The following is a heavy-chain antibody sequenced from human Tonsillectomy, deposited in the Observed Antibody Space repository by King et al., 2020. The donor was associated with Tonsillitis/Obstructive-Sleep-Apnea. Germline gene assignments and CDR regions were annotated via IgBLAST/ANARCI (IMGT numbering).Heavy chain of an antibody. CDR3: ARDLGIRRSSSYPDY. CDR1: GYTFTSYD. D-gene: IGHD6-6*01. Sequence: QLVQSGAEVKKPGASVKVSCKASGYTFTSYDISWVRQAPGQGLEWMGWIRAYNGNTNYAQKLQGRVTMTTDTSTSTAYMELRSLRSDDTAVYYCARDLGIRRSSSYPDYWGQGTLVTVSS. J-gene: IGHJ4*02. CDR2: IRAYNGNT. V-gene: IGHV1-18*01.